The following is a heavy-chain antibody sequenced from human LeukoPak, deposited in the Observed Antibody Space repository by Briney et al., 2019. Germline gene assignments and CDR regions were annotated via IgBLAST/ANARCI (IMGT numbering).Heavy chain of an antibody. J-gene: IGHJ4*02. CDR1: GFTFSIYS. V-gene: IGHV3-23*01. CDR3: ARDESSGSYGPNLDY. Sequence: GGSLRLSRPASGFTFSIYSMSWVRQAPGKGLEWVSAMSGSGGGTYYADSVKGRFTISRDNSKNTLYLQMNSLRDADTAVYYCARDESSGSYGPNLDYWGQGTLVTVSS. D-gene: IGHD1-26*01. CDR2: MSGSGGGT.